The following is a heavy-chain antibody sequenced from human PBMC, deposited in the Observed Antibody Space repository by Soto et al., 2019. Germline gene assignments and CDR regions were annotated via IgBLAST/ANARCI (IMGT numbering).Heavy chain of an antibody. CDR2: ISYDGSNK. J-gene: IGHJ6*02. D-gene: IGHD3-3*01. Sequence: QVQLVESGGGVVQPGRSLRLSCAVSGLTFSSYGMHWVRRTPGKGLEWVAVISYDGSNKYYAESVKGRFTISRDNSKNTLFLQMNSLRAEDTAVYYCANDPRYYDFWSGHEPYYYYYGMDVWGQGTTVTVSS. CDR1: GLTFSSYG. V-gene: IGHV3-30*18. CDR3: ANDPRYYDFWSGHEPYYYYYGMDV.